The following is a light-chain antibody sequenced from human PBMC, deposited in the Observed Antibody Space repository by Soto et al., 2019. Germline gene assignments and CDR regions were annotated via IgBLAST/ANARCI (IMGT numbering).Light chain of an antibody. CDR2: GAS. CDR1: QSISNNY. V-gene: IGKV3-20*01. J-gene: IGKJ1*01. CDR3: QHYGGSPIT. Sequence: EIVLTQSPGTLSLSPGERASLSCRASQSISNNYVAWYQQRPGQPPKLLISGASSRATGIPDRFSGSGSGTQFTLTINRLEPEDFAVYSCQHYGGSPITFGQGTKVEIK.